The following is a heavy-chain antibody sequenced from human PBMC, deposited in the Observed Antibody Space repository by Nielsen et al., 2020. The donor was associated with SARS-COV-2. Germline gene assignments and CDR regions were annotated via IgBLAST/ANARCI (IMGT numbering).Heavy chain of an antibody. D-gene: IGHD3-9*01. J-gene: IGHJ4*02. CDR3: ARDTAYYDILTGYFRAPKFDY. V-gene: IGHV3-21*01. CDR2: ISSSSSYI. Sequence: GGSLRLSCAASGFTFSSYSMNWVRQAPGKGLEWVSSISSSSSYIYYADSVKGRFTISRDNAKNSLYLQMNSLRAEDTAVYYCARDTAYYDILTGYFRAPKFDYWGQGTLVTVSS. CDR1: GFTFSSYS.